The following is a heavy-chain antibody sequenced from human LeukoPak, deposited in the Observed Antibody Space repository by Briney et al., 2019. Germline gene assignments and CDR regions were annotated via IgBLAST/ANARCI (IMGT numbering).Heavy chain of an antibody. D-gene: IGHD6-13*01. CDR3: ARASPLPGIAAAGTLGY. CDR1: GYTFTSYG. J-gene: IGHJ4*02. V-gene: IGHV1-18*01. CDR2: ISAYNGKQ. Sequence: GASVKVSCKASGYTFTSYGISWVRQAPGQGLEGMGWISAYNGKQNYAQTLQGRVNMTTDTSTGTAYMELRSLRSDDTAVYYCARASPLPGIAAAGTLGYWGQGTLVTVSS.